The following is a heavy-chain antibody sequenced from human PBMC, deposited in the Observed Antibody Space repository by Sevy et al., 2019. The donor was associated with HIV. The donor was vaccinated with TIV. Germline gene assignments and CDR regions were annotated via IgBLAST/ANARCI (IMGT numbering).Heavy chain of an antibody. V-gene: IGHV3-21*01. CDR1: GFTFSSYS. CDR3: ASSSRRTPFDY. J-gene: IGHJ4*02. CDR2: ISSSSSYI. Sequence: GGSLRLSCAASGFTFSSYSMNWVRQAPGKGLEWVSSISSSSSYIYYADSVKGRFTISRDNAKNSLYLQMNSLRAEDTAVYYCASSSRRTPFDYWGQGTLFTVSS.